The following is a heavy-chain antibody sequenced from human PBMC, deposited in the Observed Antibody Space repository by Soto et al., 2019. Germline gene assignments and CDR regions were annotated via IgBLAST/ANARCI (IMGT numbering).Heavy chain of an antibody. CDR2: ISYDGNSK. V-gene: IGHV3-30*04. Sequence: QVQLVESGGNMVQPGGSLRLSCAASGFAFSSYAMHWVRQAPGKGLEWLAVISYDGNSKYYAESVKGRITFSRDSSKNSLYLQMDSLSLEDKAVYYCARAGDTALAVYWFFDPWGRCTPLTVPS. D-gene: IGHD5-18*01. J-gene: IGHJ2*01. CDR3: ARAGDTALAVYWFFDP. CDR1: GFAFSSYA.